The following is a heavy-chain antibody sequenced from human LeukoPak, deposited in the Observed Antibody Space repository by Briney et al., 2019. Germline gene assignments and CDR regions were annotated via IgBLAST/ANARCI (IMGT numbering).Heavy chain of an antibody. D-gene: IGHD3-10*01. CDR3: ARESGSGSSFDY. J-gene: IGHJ4*02. CDR2: INPNSGGT. Sequence: ASVKVSCKASGYTFTGYYMHWVRQAPGQGLEWMGWINPNSGGTNYAQKFQGRVTITADKSTSTAYMELSSLRSEDTAVYYCARESGSGSSFDYWGQGTLVTVSS. CDR1: GYTFTGYY. V-gene: IGHV1-2*02.